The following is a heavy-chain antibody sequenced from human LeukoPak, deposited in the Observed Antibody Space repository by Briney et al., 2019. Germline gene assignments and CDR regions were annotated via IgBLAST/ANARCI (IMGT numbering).Heavy chain of an antibody. D-gene: IGHD6-19*01. V-gene: IGHV4-4*09. J-gene: IGHJ3*02. CDR3: ARPYSSGWYGAFDI. Sequence: SETLSLTCTVSGGSISSYYWSWIRQPPGKGLEWIGFLYTNGGRNYNPSLKSRVTISEDTSKNQISLKLTSVTAADTAVYYCARPYSSGWYGAFDIWGQGTKVTVSS. CDR2: LYTNGGR. CDR1: GGSISSYY.